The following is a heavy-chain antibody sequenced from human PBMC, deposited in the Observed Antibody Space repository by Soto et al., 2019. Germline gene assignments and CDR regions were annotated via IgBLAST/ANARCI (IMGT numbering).Heavy chain of an antibody. CDR2: IIPIFGTA. Sequence: GASVKVSCKASGGTFSSYAISWVRQAPGQGLEWMGGIIPIFGTANYAQKFQGRVTITADESTSTAYMELSSLRSEDTAVYYCARPSRTIVVVVAATDAFDSWGQRKMVTVS. CDR1: GGTFSSYA. V-gene: IGHV1-69*13. D-gene: IGHD2-15*01. CDR3: ARPSRTIVVVVAATDAFDS. J-gene: IGHJ3*02.